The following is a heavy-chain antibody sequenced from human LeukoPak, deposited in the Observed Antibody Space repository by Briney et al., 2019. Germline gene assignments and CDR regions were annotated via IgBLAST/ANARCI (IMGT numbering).Heavy chain of an antibody. CDR1: GGSISSYY. CDR2: IYYSGST. Sequence: SETLTLTCTVSGGSISSYYWSWIRQPPGKGLEWIGYIYYSGSTNYNPYLKSRVTISVDTSKNQCSLKLSSVTAADTAVYYCARGWQQLAYFDYWGQGTLVTVSS. V-gene: IGHV4-59*01. CDR3: ARGWQQLAYFDY. J-gene: IGHJ4*02. D-gene: IGHD6-13*01.